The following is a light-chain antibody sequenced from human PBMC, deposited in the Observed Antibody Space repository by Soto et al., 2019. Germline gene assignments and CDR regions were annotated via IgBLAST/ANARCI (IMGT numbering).Light chain of an antibody. CDR1: QSINNW. Sequence: DIQMTQSPSTLSASVGDRVTITCRASQSINNWLAWYQQKPGKAPKLLIYRASSLENGVPSRFSGRGSGTEFISTITSLQPDDFATYYGQQYSRASTFGQGTKVEI. V-gene: IGKV1-5*03. CDR3: QQYSRAST. J-gene: IGKJ1*01. CDR2: RAS.